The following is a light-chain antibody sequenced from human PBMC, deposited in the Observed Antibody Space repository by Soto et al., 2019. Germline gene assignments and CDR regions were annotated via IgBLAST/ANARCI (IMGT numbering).Light chain of an antibody. J-gene: IGLJ2*01. CDR3: LLSYSGAHVV. V-gene: IGLV7-46*01. CDR2: DTS. CDR1: TGAVTSGHY. Sequence: QAVVTQEPSLTVSPGGTVTLTCGSSTGAVTSGHYPYWFQQKPGQAPRTLIYDTSNKHSWTPARFSGSLLGGXAALTLSGAXPEDEAEYYCLLSYSGAHVVFGGGTKLTVL.